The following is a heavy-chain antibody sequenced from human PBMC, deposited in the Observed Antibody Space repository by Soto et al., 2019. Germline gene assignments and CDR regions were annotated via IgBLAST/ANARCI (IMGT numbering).Heavy chain of an antibody. CDR2: ISGSGGST. D-gene: IGHD2-15*01. Sequence: GGSLRLSCAASGFTFSSYAMSWVRQAPGKGLEWVSAISGSGGSTYYADSVKGRFTISRDNSKNTLYLQMNSLRAEDTAVYYCAKDVRYCSGGSCYYYYYGMDVWGQGTTVTVSS. CDR1: GFTFSSYA. J-gene: IGHJ6*02. V-gene: IGHV3-23*01. CDR3: AKDVRYCSGGSCYYYYYGMDV.